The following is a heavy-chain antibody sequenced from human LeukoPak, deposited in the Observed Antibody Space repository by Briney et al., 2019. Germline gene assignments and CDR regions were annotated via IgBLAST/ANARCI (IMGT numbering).Heavy chain of an antibody. J-gene: IGHJ4*02. V-gene: IGHV1-2*02. CDR1: GYTFTGDY. Sequence: ASVKVSCKASGYTFTGDYMHWGRQAPGQGGEWMGWINPNSGGTNYAQKFQGRVTMTRDTSISTAYMELSRLRSDDTAVYYCARDTGTTMGYWGQGTLVTVSS. CDR3: ARDTGTTMGY. D-gene: IGHD1/OR15-1a*01. CDR2: INPNSGGT.